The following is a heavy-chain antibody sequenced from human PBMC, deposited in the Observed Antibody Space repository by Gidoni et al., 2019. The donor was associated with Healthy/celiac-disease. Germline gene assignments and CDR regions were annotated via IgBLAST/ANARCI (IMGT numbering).Heavy chain of an antibody. J-gene: IGHJ4*02. CDR1: GFTFSSYA. V-gene: IGHV3-23*01. CDR2: ISGSGGST. D-gene: IGHD6-13*01. CDR3: AKDVHSSSLRAPYFDY. Sequence: EVQLLESGGGLVQPGGSLRLSCAASGFTFSSYAMSWVRQAPGKGLEWVSAISGSGGSTYYADSVKGRFTISRDNAKNTLYLQMNSLRAEDTAVYYCAKDVHSSSLRAPYFDYWGQGTLVTVSS.